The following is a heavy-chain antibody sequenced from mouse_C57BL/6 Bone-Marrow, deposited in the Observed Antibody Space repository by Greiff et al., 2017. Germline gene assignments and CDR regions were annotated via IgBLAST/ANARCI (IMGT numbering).Heavy chain of an antibody. Sequence: VQLQQSGAELVRPGASVTLSCKASGYTFTDYEMHWVKQTPVHGLEWIGAIDPETGGTAYNQKFKGKATLTVDKSSSTAYMELRSLTSEDSAVYYCARWLPFAYWGQGTLVTVSA. CDR2: IDPETGGT. J-gene: IGHJ3*01. V-gene: IGHV1-15*01. D-gene: IGHD2-2*01. CDR1: GYTFTDYE. CDR3: ARWLPFAY.